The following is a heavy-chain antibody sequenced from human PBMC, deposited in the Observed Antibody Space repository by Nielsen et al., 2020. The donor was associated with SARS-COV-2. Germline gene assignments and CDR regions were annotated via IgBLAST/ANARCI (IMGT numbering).Heavy chain of an antibody. CDR1: GFTFSSYS. CDR2: ISSSSSYM. V-gene: IGHV3-21*01. D-gene: IGHD3-10*01. J-gene: IGHJ6*02. CDR3: ARDNPFTVWFGELTGRNAMDV. Sequence: GESLKISCAASGFTFSSYSMNWVRQAPGKGLEWVSSISSSSSYMYYADSVKGRFTISRDNAKNSLYLQMNSLRAEDTAVYYCARDNPFTVWFGELTGRNAMDVWGQGTTVTVSS.